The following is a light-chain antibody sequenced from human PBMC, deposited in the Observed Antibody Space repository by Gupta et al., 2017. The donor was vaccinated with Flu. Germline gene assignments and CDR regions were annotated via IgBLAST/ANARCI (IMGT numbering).Light chain of an antibody. Sequence: DIVMTQSPDSLAVSLGERATINCKSSQSVLYSVNNKNYLVWYQQKPGQPPKLLISWASSRESGVPDSFSGSGSGTDFTLTISSRQAEDVAVYYCQHGDRAPYTFGQGTKLDIK. V-gene: IGKV4-1*01. CDR1: QSVLYSVNNKNY. CDR2: WAS. J-gene: IGKJ2*01. CDR3: QHGDRAPYT.